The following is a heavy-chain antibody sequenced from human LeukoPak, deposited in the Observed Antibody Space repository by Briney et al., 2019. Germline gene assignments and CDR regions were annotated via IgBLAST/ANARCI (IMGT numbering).Heavy chain of an antibody. J-gene: IGHJ3*02. CDR3: ARRLEKWELQRDDSFDT. Sequence: SETLSLTCAVYGGSFSGYYWSWIRQPPGKGLEWIGEINHSGSTNYNPSLKSRVTISVDTSKNQFSLKLSSVTAADTAMYYCARRLEKWELQRDDSFDTWGRGTMVTVSS. D-gene: IGHD1-1*01. V-gene: IGHV4-34*01. CDR2: INHSGST. CDR1: GGSFSGYY.